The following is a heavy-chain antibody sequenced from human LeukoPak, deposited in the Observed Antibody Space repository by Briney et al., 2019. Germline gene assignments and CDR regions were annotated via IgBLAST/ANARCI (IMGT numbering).Heavy chain of an antibody. V-gene: IGHV4-34*01. D-gene: IGHD3-16*02. J-gene: IGHJ3*02. Sequence: SETLSPTCAVYGVSFSVYYWSWIRQPPGKGLEWIGEINHSGSTNYNPSLKSRVTISVVTSKNQFSLKLSSVSAADTAVYYCASVPTNSHCTRYAFDIWGQGTMVTVSS. CDR3: ASVPTNSHCTRYAFDI. CDR1: GVSFSVYY. CDR2: INHSGST.